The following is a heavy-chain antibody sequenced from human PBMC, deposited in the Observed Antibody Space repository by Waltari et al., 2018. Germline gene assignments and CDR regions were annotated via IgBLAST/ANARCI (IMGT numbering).Heavy chain of an antibody. J-gene: IGHJ4*02. D-gene: IGHD6-13*01. CDR1: GGSISSSSYY. CDR2: IYYSGIT. CDR3: ATRRSAGTDY. V-gene: IGHV4-39*01. Sequence: QLQLQESGPGLVKPSETLSLTCTVSGGSISSSSYYWGWIRQPPGKGLEWIGRIYYSGITYYSPSLKSRVTISVDTSKNQFSLKLSSVTAADTAVYYCATRRSAGTDYCGQGTLVTVSS.